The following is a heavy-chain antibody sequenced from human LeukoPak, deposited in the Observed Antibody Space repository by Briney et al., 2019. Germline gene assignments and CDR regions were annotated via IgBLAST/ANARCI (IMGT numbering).Heavy chain of an antibody. CDR1: GVSINGFY. CDR3: AGLHFAAAEEFDP. V-gene: IGHV4-59*08. D-gene: IGHD6-13*01. CDR2: IYYSGST. Sequence: PSETLSLTCTVSGVSINGFYWSWIRQPPGKGLEWIGYIYYSGSTNYNPSLRSRVTISVDRSKNQFSLKMNSVTAADTAMYYCAGLHFAAAEEFDPWGQGTLVTVSS. J-gene: IGHJ5*02.